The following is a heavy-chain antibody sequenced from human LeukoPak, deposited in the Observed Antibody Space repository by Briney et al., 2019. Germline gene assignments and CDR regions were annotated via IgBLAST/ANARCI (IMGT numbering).Heavy chain of an antibody. Sequence: GESLKISCKGSGYSFTNYWIGWVRQMPGKGLEWMGIIYGRDSDARYSPSLQGQVTISVDKSISTAYLQWSSLKASDTAIYYCSIAADGTFWFDPWGQGTLVTVSP. V-gene: IGHV5-51*01. CDR3: SIAADGTFWFDP. CDR1: GYSFTNYW. J-gene: IGHJ5*02. D-gene: IGHD6-13*01. CDR2: IYGRDSDA.